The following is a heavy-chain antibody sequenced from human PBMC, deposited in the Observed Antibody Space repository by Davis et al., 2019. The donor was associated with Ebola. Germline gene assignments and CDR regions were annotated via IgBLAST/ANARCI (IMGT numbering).Heavy chain of an antibody. CDR1: GFTFSSYS. Sequence: GESLKISCAASGFTFSSYSMNWVRQAPGKGLEWVSSISSSSSYIYYADSVKGRFTISRDNAKYSLYLQMNSLRAEDTAVYYCVRDPIAVAEEYYFDYWGQGTLVTVSS. V-gene: IGHV3-21*01. D-gene: IGHD6-19*01. J-gene: IGHJ4*02. CDR3: VRDPIAVAEEYYFDY. CDR2: ISSSSSYI.